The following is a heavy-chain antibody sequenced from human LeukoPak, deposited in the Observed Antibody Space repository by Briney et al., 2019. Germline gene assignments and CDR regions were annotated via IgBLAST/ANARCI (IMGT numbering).Heavy chain of an antibody. CDR3: AKELLTRDDMRNYYASLKKAEANYYYYGMDV. CDR2: ISGSGGST. J-gene: IGHJ6*02. CDR1: GFTFSSYA. Sequence: GGSLRLSCAASGFTFSSYAMSWVRQAPGKGLEWVSAISGSGGSTYYADSVKGRFTISRDNSKNTLYLQMNSLRAEDTAVYYCAKELLTRDDMRNYYASLKKAEANYYYYGMDVWGQGTTVTVSS. V-gene: IGHV3-23*01. D-gene: IGHD3-10*01.